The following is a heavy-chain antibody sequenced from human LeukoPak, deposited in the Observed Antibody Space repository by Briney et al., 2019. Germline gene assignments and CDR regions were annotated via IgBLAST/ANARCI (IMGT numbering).Heavy chain of an antibody. J-gene: IGHJ3*02. CDR1: GFTFSSYS. CDR3: AXDGPRYYYDSSGSHAXDX. CDR2: ISSSSSYI. V-gene: IGHV3-21*01. D-gene: IGHD3-22*01. Sequence: GGSLRLSCAASGFTFSSYSMNWVRQAPGKGLEWVSSISSSSSYIYYADSVKGRFTISRDNAKNSLYLQMNSLRAEDTAVYYCAXDGPRYYYDSSGSHAXDXXGQGXXVTV.